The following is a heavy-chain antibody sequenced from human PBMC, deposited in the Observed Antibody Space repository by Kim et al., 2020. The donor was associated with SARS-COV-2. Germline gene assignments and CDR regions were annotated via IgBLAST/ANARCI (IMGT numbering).Heavy chain of an antibody. Sequence: SETLSLTCTVSGGSISSSSYYWGWIRQPPGKGLEWIGSIYYSGSTYYNPSLKSRVTISVDTSKNQFSLKLSSVTAADTAVYYCARYKGYCSGGSCYGTFDYWGQGTVVAVSS. V-gene: IGHV4-39*01. CDR3: ARYKGYCSGGSCYGTFDY. J-gene: IGHJ4*02. D-gene: IGHD2-15*01. CDR2: IYYSGST. CDR1: GGSISSSSYY.